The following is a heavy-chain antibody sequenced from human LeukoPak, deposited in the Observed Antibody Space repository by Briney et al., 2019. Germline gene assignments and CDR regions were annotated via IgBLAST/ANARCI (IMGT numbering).Heavy chain of an antibody. Sequence: GGSLRLSCAASGFTFSSYAMSWVRQAPGKGLEWVSVIYSGGSTYYADSVKGRFTISRDNSKNTLYLQMDSLRAEDSAVYYCARDPGRFGYWGQGTLVTVSS. D-gene: IGHD3-16*01. CDR3: ARDPGRFGY. V-gene: IGHV3-53*01. CDR1: GFTFSSYA. J-gene: IGHJ4*02. CDR2: IYSGGST.